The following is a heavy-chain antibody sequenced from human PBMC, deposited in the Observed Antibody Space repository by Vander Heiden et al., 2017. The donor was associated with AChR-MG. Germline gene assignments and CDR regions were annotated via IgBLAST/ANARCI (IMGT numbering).Heavy chain of an antibody. D-gene: IGHD6-13*01. CDR2: MNPNSGNT. Sequence: QVQLVQSGAEVKKPGASVKVSCKASGYTFTSSDINWVRQATGQGLEWMGWMNPNSGNTGYAQKFQGRVTMTRNTSISTAYMELSSLRSEDTAVYYCARAYSSGWYDYYYYGMDVWGQGTTVTVSS. V-gene: IGHV1-8*01. CDR3: ARAYSSGWYDYYYYGMDV. J-gene: IGHJ6*02. CDR1: GYTFTSSD.